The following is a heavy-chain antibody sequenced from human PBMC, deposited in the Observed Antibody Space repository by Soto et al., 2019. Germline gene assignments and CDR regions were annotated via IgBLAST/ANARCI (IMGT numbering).Heavy chain of an antibody. CDR3: ARGDATTIVVTTYCAMDV. CDR2: IIPVFGTP. V-gene: IGHV1-69*12. D-gene: IGHD3-22*01. CDR1: GGSLSNYG. Sequence: QVQLVQSGAEVKKPGSSVKVSCKASGGSLSNYGISWVRQAPGQGLEWMGAIIPVFGTPNYAQKFQDRVTITADESTTTVYMEVRSLTSEDTAVYYCARGDATTIVVTTYCAMDVWGQGTTVTVSS. J-gene: IGHJ6*02.